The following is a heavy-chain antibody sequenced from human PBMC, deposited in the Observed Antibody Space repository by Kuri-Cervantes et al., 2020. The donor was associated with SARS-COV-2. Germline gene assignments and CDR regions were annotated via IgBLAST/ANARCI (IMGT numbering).Heavy chain of an antibody. V-gene: IGHV3-73*01. J-gene: IGHJ4*02. CDR3: TTLIDY. CDR2: VRGKANNYAT. CDR1: GFTFSSYA. Sequence: GGSLRLSCAASGFTFSSYAMSWVRQASGKGLEWVGRVRGKANNYATAYAVSVKGRFTISRDDSKNMAYLQMNSLKTEDTAVYYCTTLIDYWGQGALVTVSS.